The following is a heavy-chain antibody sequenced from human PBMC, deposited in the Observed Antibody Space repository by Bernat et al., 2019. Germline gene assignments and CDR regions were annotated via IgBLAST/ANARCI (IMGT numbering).Heavy chain of an antibody. CDR1: GFTFSDYY. CDR2: ISSSSSYT. CDR3: ARKGVYSSSWYSDYYYGMDV. J-gene: IGHJ6*02. Sequence: QVQLVESGGGLVKPGGSLRLSCAASGFTFSDYYMSWIRQAPGKGLDWVSYISSSSSYTNYADSVKGRFTISRDNAKNSLYLQMNSLRAEDTAVYYCARKGVYSSSWYSDYYYGMDVWGQGTTVTVSS. V-gene: IGHV3-11*06. D-gene: IGHD6-13*01.